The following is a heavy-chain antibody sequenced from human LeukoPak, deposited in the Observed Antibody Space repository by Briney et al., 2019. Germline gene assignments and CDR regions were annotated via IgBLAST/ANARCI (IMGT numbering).Heavy chain of an antibody. CDR2: MNPRSGNT. Sequence: GASVKVSCKASGYTFTSSDINWVRQATGQGPEWMGWMNPRSGNTGFAQRFQGRGTITRDTSINTAYFELSSLTSEDTAVYYCATHTYYYSSGSFACWGQGTLVTVSS. V-gene: IGHV1-8*01. CDR1: GYTFTSSD. J-gene: IGHJ4*02. CDR3: ATHTYYYSSGSFAC. D-gene: IGHD3-10*01.